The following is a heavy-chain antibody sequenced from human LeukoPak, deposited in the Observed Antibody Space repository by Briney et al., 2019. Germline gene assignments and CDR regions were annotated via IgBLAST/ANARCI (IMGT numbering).Heavy chain of an antibody. Sequence: GGSLRLSCAASGFTFSSYWMAWVRQAPGKGLEWVANIKQAGTEKYYVDSVKGRFTISRDNAKNSLFLQMNSLRAEDTAVYFCARGQYFSTTYYFDYWGQGTLVTVSS. CDR1: GFTFSSYW. CDR2: IKQAGTEK. CDR3: ARGQYFSTTYYFDY. V-gene: IGHV3-7*03. D-gene: IGHD2/OR15-2a*01. J-gene: IGHJ4*02.